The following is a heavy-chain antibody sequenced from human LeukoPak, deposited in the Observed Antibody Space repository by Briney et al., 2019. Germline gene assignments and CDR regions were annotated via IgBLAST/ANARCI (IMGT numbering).Heavy chain of an antibody. J-gene: IGHJ4*02. V-gene: IGHV3-15*04. D-gene: IGHD3-3*01. CDR1: GPTFRNAF. CDR3: TTSPGITVFGVVTDY. CDR2: IESSTDGGTT. Sequence: AGSLRLSCAASGPTFRNAFMNWVRQAPGKGLEWVGRIESSTDGGTTDYAAAVKGRFTMSRDESKNTLYLQMNNVKTEDTGVYYCTTSPGITVFGVVTDYWGQGTLVIVSS.